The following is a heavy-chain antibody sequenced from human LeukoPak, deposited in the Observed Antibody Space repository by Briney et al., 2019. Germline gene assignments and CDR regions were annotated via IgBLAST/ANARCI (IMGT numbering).Heavy chain of an antibody. J-gene: IGHJ4*02. CDR3: AKHLDYYGSGSFDY. D-gene: IGHD3-10*01. Sequence: GGSLRLSCAASGFTFSSYAMSWVRQAPGKGLEWASAISGSGGSTYYADSVKGRFTISRDNSKNTLYLQMNSLRAEDTAVYYCAKHLDYYGSGSFDYWGQGTLVTVSS. V-gene: IGHV3-23*01. CDR1: GFTFSSYA. CDR2: ISGSGGST.